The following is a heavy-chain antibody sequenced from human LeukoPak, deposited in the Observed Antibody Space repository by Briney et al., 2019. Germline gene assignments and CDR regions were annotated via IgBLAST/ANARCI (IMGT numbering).Heavy chain of an antibody. V-gene: IGHV3-74*01. Sequence: GGSLRLSCVASGFTFTTYWMHWVRQGPGKGLVWVSLINPDVSSTNYADSVKGRFTIPRGNAKNTVYLQMNSLRAEDTAVYYCVRYGSFSHWGQGTLVTVSS. J-gene: IGHJ4*02. CDR1: GFTFTTYW. CDR2: INPDVSST. D-gene: IGHD2-15*01. CDR3: VRYGSFSH.